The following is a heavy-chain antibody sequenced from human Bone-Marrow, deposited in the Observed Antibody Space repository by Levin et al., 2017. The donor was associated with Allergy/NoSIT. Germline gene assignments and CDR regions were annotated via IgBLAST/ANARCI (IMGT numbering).Heavy chain of an antibody. J-gene: IGHJ4*02. V-gene: IGHV3-48*02. CDR2: ISISGTTM. CDR3: TRDPRELGGRY. Sequence: PGESLKISCAASGFTLSSCSMNWVRQAPGKGLEWVSFISISGTTMYYADSVKGRFTISRDHAKNSLYLQMNSLRDEDTAVYYCTRDPRELGGRYWGQGPLVTVSS. D-gene: IGHD7-27*01. CDR1: GFTLSSCS.